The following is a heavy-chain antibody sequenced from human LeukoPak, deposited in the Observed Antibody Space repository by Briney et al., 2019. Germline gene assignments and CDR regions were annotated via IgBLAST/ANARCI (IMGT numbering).Heavy chain of an antibody. CDR1: GGSISSYY. V-gene: IGHV4-59*01. CDR3: ARATVADYYFDY. Sequence: SETLSLTCTVSGGSISSYYWSWIRQPPGKGLEWIGYIYYSGSTNYNPSLESRVTISVDTSKNQFSLKLSSVTAADTAVYYCARATVADYYFDYWGQGTLVTVSS. CDR2: IYYSGST. D-gene: IGHD2-15*01. J-gene: IGHJ4*02.